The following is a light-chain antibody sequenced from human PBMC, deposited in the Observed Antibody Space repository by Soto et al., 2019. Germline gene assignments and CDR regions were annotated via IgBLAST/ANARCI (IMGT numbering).Light chain of an antibody. V-gene: IGKV1-12*01. CDR2: AAS. CDR1: QDIRNG. Sequence: DIQMTQYQTPLSGSEGDRVTITCRASQDIRNGLVWFQQKPGKAPKRLIYAASSLQSGVPSRFSGSGSGTDFTLTISSLQPEDFATYYCQHADSFPLITFGQGTRWRL. CDR3: QHADSFPLIT. J-gene: IGKJ5*01.